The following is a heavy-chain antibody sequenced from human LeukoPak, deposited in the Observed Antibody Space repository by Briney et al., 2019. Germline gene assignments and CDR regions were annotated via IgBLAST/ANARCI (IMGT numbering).Heavy chain of an antibody. CDR1: RGSISSSSYY. CDR3: ARRGGGSRWSYYYYMDV. Sequence: SETLSLTCTVSRGSISSSSYYWGWIRQPPGKGLEWIGSIYYSGSTYYNPSLKSRVTISVDTSKNQFSVKLSSVTAADKAVYYCARRGGGSRWSYYYYMDVWGKGTTVTVSS. V-gene: IGHV4-39*01. CDR2: IYYSGST. D-gene: IGHD6-13*01. J-gene: IGHJ6*03.